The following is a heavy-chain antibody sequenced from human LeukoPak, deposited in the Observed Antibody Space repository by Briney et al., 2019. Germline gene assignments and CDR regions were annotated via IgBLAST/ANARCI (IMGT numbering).Heavy chain of an antibody. V-gene: IGHV3-7*01. CDR2: IHQDADKK. CDR1: GFTFSDYW. J-gene: IGHJ3*02. CDR3: ARESSGLVVVPAAIRSEADAFDI. D-gene: IGHD2-2*02. Sequence: GGSLRLSCAASGFTFSDYWMSWVRQAPGKGLEWVANIHQDADKKYYVDSVMGRFTISRDNAQNSLYLQMNSLRAEDTAVYYCARESSGLVVVPAAIRSEADAFDIWGQGTMVTVSS.